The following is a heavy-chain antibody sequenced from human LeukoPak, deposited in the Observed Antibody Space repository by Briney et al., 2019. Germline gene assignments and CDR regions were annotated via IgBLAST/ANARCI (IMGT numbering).Heavy chain of an antibody. CDR2: IIPIFGTA. CDR1: GGTFSSYA. CDR3: AGVNDILINAFDY. V-gene: IGHV1-69*01. J-gene: IGHJ4*02. Sequence: ASVKVSCKASGGTFSSYAISWVRQAPGQGLEWMGGIIPIFGTANYAQKFQGRVTITADESTSTAYMELSSLRSEDTAVYYCAGVNDILINAFDYWGQGTLVTVSS. D-gene: IGHD3-9*01.